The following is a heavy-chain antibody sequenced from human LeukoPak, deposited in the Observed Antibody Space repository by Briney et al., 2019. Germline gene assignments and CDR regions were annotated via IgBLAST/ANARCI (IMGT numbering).Heavy chain of an antibody. Sequence: ASVKDSFMRTVYSFTDYYIHWVRQAPGHGLEWMGWINPNTDVTNSAQKFQGRVTMTRDTSISTVYMELFRLTSDDTAVYYSTRKERGNYPVCWGQGTLVTVST. D-gene: IGHD3-16*02. V-gene: IGHV1-2*02. CDR1: VYSFTDYY. CDR2: INPNTDVT. J-gene: IGHJ4*02. CDR3: TRKERGNYPVC.